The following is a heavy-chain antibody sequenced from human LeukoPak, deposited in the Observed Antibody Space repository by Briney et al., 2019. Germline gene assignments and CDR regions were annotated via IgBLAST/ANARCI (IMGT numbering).Heavy chain of an antibody. CDR2: IVVGSGNT. CDR3: AADRSSGWYGGYFDY. V-gene: IGHV1-58*01. J-gene: IGHJ4*02. Sequence: TSVKVSCKASGFTFTSSAVQWVRQARGQRLEWIGWIVVGSGNTNYAQKFQERVTITRDMSISTAYMELSSLRSEDTAVYYCAADRSSGWYGGYFDYWGQGTLVTVSS. CDR1: GFTFTSSA. D-gene: IGHD6-19*01.